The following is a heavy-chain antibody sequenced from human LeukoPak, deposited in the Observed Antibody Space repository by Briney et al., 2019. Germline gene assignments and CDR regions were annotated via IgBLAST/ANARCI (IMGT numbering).Heavy chain of an antibody. J-gene: IGHJ3*01. D-gene: IGHD3-10*01. CDR3: ARATMVRGVRAFDV. V-gene: IGHV1-69*04. Sequence: AVKVSCKSSGGTFSSYAIGWVRQAPAQGLEWVGRIIPILGIANYAQKFQGRVTITADKSTSTAYMELSSLRSEDTAMYYCARATMVRGVRAFDVWGKGTMVTVSS. CDR2: IIPILGIA. CDR1: GGTFSSYA.